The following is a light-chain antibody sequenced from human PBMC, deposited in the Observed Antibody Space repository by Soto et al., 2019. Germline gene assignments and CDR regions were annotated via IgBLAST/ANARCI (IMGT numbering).Light chain of an antibody. CDR2: KAS. V-gene: IGKV1-5*03. CDR3: QQYSTYPLP. J-gene: IGKJ5*01. Sequence: DIQMTQSPSTLSASVGDRVTITCRASQTISNLLAWYQRKPGRAPTLLIYKASTLESGVPSRFSGSGSGTEFTLTISSLQPDDFATYYCQQYSTYPLPFGQGTRLEIK. CDR1: QTISNL.